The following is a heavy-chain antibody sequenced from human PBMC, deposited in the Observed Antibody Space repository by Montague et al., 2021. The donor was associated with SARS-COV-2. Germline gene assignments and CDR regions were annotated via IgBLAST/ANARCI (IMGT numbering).Heavy chain of an antibody. D-gene: IGHD6-13*01. CDR3: ARDPRYSLSWSFDY. CDR1: GDSDAVEAAA. CDR2: TYYMSEWYY. V-gene: IGHV6-1*01. J-gene: IGHJ4*02. Sequence: CAISGDSDAVEAAAWSWDKQSPALGLGWLVVTYYMSEWYYDYAVSVKSRMTISPDTSKNQFSLQLSSVTPEDRAVYYCARDPRYSLSWSFDYWGQGTLVNVAS.